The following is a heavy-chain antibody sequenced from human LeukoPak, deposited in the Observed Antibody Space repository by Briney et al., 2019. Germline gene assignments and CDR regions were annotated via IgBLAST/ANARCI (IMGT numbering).Heavy chain of an antibody. CDR1: GGSISSGGYS. V-gene: IGHV4-30-4*07. Sequence: SETLSLTCAVSGGSISSGGYSWSWIRQPPGKGLEWIGYIYYSGSTYYNPSLKSRVTISVDTSKNQFSLKLSSVTAADTAVYYCAREKGYMVRGKLGYWGQGTLVTVSS. D-gene: IGHD3-10*01. CDR3: AREKGYMVRGKLGY. CDR2: IYYSGST. J-gene: IGHJ4*02.